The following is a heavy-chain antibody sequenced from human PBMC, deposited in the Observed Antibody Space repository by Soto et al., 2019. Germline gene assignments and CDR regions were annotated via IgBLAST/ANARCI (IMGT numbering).Heavy chain of an antibody. V-gene: IGHV3-53*01. CDR1: GFNVTSST. CDR2: IYTGGST. J-gene: IGHJ4*02. D-gene: IGHD3-16*01. Sequence: GGSLRLSCTASGFNVTSSTMTWVRQAPGKGLEWVALIYTGGSTFHADSVKGRFTISRDNIKNILYLQMNSLRAEDTAIYYCARDRLGRDYYDDWGQGTLVTVSS. CDR3: ARDRLGRDYYDD.